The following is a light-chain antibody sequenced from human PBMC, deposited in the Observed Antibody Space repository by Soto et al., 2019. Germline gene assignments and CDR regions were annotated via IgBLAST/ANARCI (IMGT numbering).Light chain of an antibody. CDR1: QGGSSN. V-gene: IGKV3-15*01. CDR2: GAS. J-gene: IGKJ1*01. Sequence: IVFTQSTATLSVSPGERVTLSCRVSQGGSSNLASYQQKPGQAPRLLIYGASTRAPGIPARFSGSGSGTEFTLTISSLQSEDFAGYYCQPYNSRTAWKFGQGTKV. CDR3: QPYNSRTAWK.